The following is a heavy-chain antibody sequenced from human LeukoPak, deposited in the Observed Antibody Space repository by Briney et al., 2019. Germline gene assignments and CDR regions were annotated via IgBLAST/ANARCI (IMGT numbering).Heavy chain of an antibody. CDR1: GFSFSTYT. J-gene: IGHJ3*02. Sequence: GSLRLSCAASGFSFSTYTMTWVRQPPGKGLEWIGSIYYSGSTYYNPSLKSRVTISVDTSKNQFSLKLSSVTAADTAVYYCARGIGGYGDAFDIWGQGTMVTVSS. V-gene: IGHV4-39*01. CDR2: IYYSGST. CDR3: ARGIGGYGDAFDI. D-gene: IGHD5-12*01.